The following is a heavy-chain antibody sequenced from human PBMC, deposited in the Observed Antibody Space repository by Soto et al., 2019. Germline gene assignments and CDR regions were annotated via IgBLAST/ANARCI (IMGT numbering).Heavy chain of an antibody. CDR1: GFTFSDYA. D-gene: IGHD6-19*01. Sequence: VQLVESGGGVVQPGRSLRLSCAASGFTFSDYAMQWVRQAPGKGLEWVAVVSHDGRNTHYADSVKGRFTISRDSSKNPLSLELISLRVEERSVYYCAKGGRQWLVTSVFSYWGQGALVTVTS. J-gene: IGHJ4*02. V-gene: IGHV3-30*18. CDR3: AKGGRQWLVTSVFSY. CDR2: VSHDGRNT.